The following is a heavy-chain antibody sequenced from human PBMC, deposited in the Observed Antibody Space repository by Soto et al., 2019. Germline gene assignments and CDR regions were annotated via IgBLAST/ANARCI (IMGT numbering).Heavy chain of an antibody. CDR2: INPKRGGT. V-gene: IGHV1-2*04. J-gene: IGHJ6*03. CDR1: GDSFTDYH. D-gene: IGHD2-8*01. CDR3: ARGDSTDCSNGVCSFFYNHDMDV. Sequence: ASVKVSCKASGDSFTDYHIHWVRQAPGQGLEWLGRINPKRGGTSTAQKFQGWVTMTTDTSISTASMELTRLTSDDTAIYYCARGDSTDCSNGVCSFFYNHDMDVWG.